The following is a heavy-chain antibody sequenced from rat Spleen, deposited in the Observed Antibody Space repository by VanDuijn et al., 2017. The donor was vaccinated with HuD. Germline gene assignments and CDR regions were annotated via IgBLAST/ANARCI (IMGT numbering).Heavy chain of an antibody. Sequence: EVHLVESGGGLVQPGRSMKLSCAASDFTFSHYYMAWVRQGPTEGLEWVASISYDGSSTYYRDSVKGRFTISRDNAKSTLYLQMDSLRSEDTATYYCARGDNYYGWFAYWGQGTLVTVSS. CDR1: DFTFSHYY. D-gene: IGHD1-4*01. V-gene: IGHV5-22*01. CDR3: ARGDNYYGWFAY. CDR2: ISYDGSST. J-gene: IGHJ3*01.